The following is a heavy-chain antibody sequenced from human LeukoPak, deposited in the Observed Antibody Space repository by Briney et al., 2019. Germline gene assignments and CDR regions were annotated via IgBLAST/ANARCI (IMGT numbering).Heavy chain of an antibody. V-gene: IGHV1-2*02. Sequence: ASVKVSCKASGHTFTGYYMHWVRQAPGQALEWMGWINPNSGGTNHAQKFQGRVSMTRDTSISTAYMELSRLRSDDTAVYYCARAKLDDCGGVCDQYFQHWGQGTLVTVSS. D-gene: IGHD2-21*02. CDR1: GHTFTGYY. CDR3: ARAKLDDCGGVCDQYFQH. CDR2: INPNSGGT. J-gene: IGHJ1*01.